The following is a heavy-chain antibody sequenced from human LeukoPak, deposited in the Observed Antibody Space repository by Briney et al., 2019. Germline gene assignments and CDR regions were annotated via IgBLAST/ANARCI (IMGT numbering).Heavy chain of an antibody. CDR2: IRYDGSNK. CDR3: AKERGPYSGNSVVDY. J-gene: IGHJ4*02. Sequence: GGSPRLSCAASGFTFSSYGMHWVRQAPGKGLEWVAFIRYDGSNKYYADSVKGRFTISRDNSKNTLYLQMNSLRAEDTAVYYCAKERGPYSGNSVVDYWGQGTLVTVSS. CDR1: GFTFSSYG. D-gene: IGHD4-23*01. V-gene: IGHV3-30*02.